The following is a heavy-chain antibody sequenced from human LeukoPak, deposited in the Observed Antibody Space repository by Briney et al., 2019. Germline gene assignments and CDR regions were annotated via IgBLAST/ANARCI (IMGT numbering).Heavy chain of an antibody. Sequence: SVKVSCKASGGTFSSYAISWVRQAPGQGLEWMGRIIPIFGTANYAQKFQGRDTITTDESTSTAYMELSSLRSEDTAVYYCARGPLVVVNWFDPWGQGTLVTVSS. D-gene: IGHD2-15*01. CDR3: ARGPLVVVNWFDP. CDR2: IIPIFGTA. V-gene: IGHV1-69*05. J-gene: IGHJ5*02. CDR1: GGTFSSYA.